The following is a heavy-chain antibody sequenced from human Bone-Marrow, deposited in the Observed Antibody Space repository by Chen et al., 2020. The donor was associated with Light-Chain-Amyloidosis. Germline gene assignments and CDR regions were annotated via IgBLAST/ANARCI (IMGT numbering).Heavy chain of an antibody. CDR3: ARDPLWFGETDY. Sequence: QVQLVESGGGLVKPGGSLSPSCAASGFTFSDYYMSWIRQVPGKGLDWVSYISSSGSTIYYADSVKGRFTISRDNAKNSLYLQMNSLRAEDTAVYYCARDPLWFGETDYWGQGTLVTVSS. V-gene: IGHV3-11*01. D-gene: IGHD3-10*01. J-gene: IGHJ4*02. CDR1: GFTFSDYY. CDR2: ISSSGSTI.